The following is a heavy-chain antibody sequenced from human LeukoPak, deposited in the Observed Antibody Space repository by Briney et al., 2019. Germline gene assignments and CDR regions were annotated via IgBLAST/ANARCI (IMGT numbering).Heavy chain of an antibody. J-gene: IGHJ4*02. CDR3: AREVGGYYDSSGYPDY. CDR1: GFIFSSYA. CDR2: ISGSGGST. Sequence: HSGGSLRLSCAASGFIFSSYAMSWVRQAPGKGLEWVSAISGSGGSTYYADSVKGRFTISRDNSKNTLYLQMNSLRAEDTAVYYCAREVGGYYDSSGYPDYWGQGTLVTVSS. D-gene: IGHD3-22*01. V-gene: IGHV3-23*01.